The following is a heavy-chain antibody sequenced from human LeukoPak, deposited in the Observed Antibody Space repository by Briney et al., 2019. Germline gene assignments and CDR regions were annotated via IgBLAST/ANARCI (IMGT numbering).Heavy chain of an antibody. CDR2: INPNSGST. V-gene: IGHV1-2*06. D-gene: IGHD2-2*01. J-gene: IGHJ4*02. Sequence: ASVKVSCKASGYTFTGYYMHWVRQAPGQGLEWMGRINPNSGSTNYAQKFQGRVTMTRDTSISTAYMELSRLRSDDTAVYYCARENCSSTGCYGWFDYWGQGTLVTVSS. CDR1: GYTFTGYY. CDR3: ARENCSSTGCYGWFDY.